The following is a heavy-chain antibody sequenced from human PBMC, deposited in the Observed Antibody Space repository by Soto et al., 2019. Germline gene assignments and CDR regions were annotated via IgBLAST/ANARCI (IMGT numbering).Heavy chain of an antibody. CDR3: ARDMNYDSSGSTDY. Sequence: QVQLVESGGGVVQPGRSLRLSCAASGFTFSSYGMHWVRQAPGKGLEWVAVIWYDGSNKYYADSVKGRFTISRDNSKNTLYLQTNSLRAEDTAVYYCARDMNYDSSGSTDYWGQGTLVTVSS. V-gene: IGHV3-33*01. D-gene: IGHD3-22*01. CDR1: GFTFSSYG. J-gene: IGHJ4*02. CDR2: IWYDGSNK.